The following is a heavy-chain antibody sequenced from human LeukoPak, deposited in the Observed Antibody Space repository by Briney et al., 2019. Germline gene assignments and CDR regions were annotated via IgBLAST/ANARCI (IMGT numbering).Heavy chain of an antibody. D-gene: IGHD3-22*01. CDR1: GYTFTSYY. CDR2: INPSGGST. J-gene: IGHJ4*02. Sequence: ASVKVSCKASGYTFTSYYMHWVRQAPGQGLEWMGIINPSGGSTSYAQKFQGRVTMTRDTSTSTVYMELSSLRSEDTAVYYCARETIGHYYDSNGYERTFDYWGQGTLVTVSS. CDR3: ARETIGHYYDSNGYERTFDY. V-gene: IGHV1-46*01.